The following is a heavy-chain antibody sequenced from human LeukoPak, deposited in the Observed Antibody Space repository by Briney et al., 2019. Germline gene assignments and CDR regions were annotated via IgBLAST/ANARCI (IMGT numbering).Heavy chain of an antibody. J-gene: IGHJ4*02. CDR3: ARLSGSRAESSDY. Sequence: GSLRLSCAASGFTFSNAWMSWVRQAPGKGLEWIGSIYYSGSTYYNPSLKSRVTISVDTSKNQFSLKLSSVTAADTAVYYCARLSGSRAESSDYWGQGTLVTVSS. CDR1: GFTFSNAW. D-gene: IGHD1-26*01. CDR2: IYYSGST. V-gene: IGHV4-38-2*01.